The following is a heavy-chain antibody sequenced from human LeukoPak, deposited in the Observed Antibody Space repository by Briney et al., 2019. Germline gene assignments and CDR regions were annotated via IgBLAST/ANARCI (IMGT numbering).Heavy chain of an antibody. Sequence: GGSLRLSCAASGFTFSSYGMHWVRQAPGKGLEWVAVISYDGSNKYYADSVKGRFTISRDNSKNTLYLQMNSLRAEDTAVYYCAKDLRLIAAAGSPLGMDVWGQGTTVTVSS. CDR1: GFTFSSYG. CDR2: ISYDGSNK. D-gene: IGHD6-13*01. V-gene: IGHV3-30*18. J-gene: IGHJ6*02. CDR3: AKDLRLIAAAGSPLGMDV.